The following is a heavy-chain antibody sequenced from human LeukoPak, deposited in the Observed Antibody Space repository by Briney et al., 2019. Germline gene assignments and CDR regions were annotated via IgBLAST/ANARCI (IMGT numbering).Heavy chain of an antibody. J-gene: IGHJ5*02. Sequence: ASVKVSCKASGGTFSSYAISWVRQAPGQGLEWMGRIIPTLGIANYAQKFQGRVTITADKSTSTAYMELSSLRSEDTAVYYCASSRLGYGTNFDPWGQGTLVTVSS. CDR1: GGTFSSYA. CDR2: IIPTLGIA. CDR3: ASSRLGYGTNFDP. D-gene: IGHD2-2*01. V-gene: IGHV1-69*04.